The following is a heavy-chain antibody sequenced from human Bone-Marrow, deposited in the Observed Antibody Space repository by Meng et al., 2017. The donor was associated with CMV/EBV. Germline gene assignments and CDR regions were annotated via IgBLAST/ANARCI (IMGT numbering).Heavy chain of an antibody. V-gene: IGHV4-34*01. CDR2: VSHSGTT. CDR3: TRGKPYYYFHYTMDV. CDR1: GGSVNGYY. Sequence: SETLSLTCAVYGGSVNGYYWSWIRQPPGKGLEWIGEVSHSGTTNYNPSLKSRVTISVDTSENQFSLRLNSVTAADTAVYYCTRGKPYYYFHYTMDVWGQGTTVTVSS. J-gene: IGHJ6*02.